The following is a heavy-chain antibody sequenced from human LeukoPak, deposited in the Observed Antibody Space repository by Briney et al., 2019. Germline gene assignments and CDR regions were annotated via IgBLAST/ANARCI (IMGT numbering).Heavy chain of an antibody. CDR1: GFTFSSYD. D-gene: IGHD3-10*01. CDR3: ARASPLLPSYYYYMDV. Sequence: GGSLRLSCAASGFTFSSYDMHWVRQATGKGLEWVSAIGTAGDTYYPGSVKGRFTISRENAKNSLYLQMNSLRAGDTAVYYCARASPLLPSYYYYMDVWGKGTTVTISS. V-gene: IGHV3-13*01. J-gene: IGHJ6*03. CDR2: IGTAGDT.